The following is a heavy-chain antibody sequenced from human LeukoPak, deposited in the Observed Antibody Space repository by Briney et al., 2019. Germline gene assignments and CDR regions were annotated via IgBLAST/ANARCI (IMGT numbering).Heavy chain of an antibody. V-gene: IGHV3-15*01. J-gene: IGHJ4*02. D-gene: IGHD6-6*01. CDR3: TTLSIAARQAQFDY. CDR1: GFTFSNAW. CDR2: IKSKTDGGTT. Sequence: GGSLRLSYAASGFTFSNAWMSWVRQAPGKGLEWVGRIKSKTDGGTTDYAAPVKGRFTISRDDSKNTLYLQMNSLKTEDTAVYYCTTLSIAARQAQFDYWGQGTLVTVSS.